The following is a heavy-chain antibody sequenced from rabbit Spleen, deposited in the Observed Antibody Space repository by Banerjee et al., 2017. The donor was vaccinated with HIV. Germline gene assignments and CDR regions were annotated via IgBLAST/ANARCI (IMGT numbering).Heavy chain of an antibody. J-gene: IGHJ4*01. CDR2: IAGSGKG. Sequence: QSLEESGGDLVKPGASLTLTCTASGFSFSSNDYMCWVRQAPGKGLEWISCIAGSGKGVYASWVNGRFTISRTSSTTVTLQMTSPTAADTATYFCARDLTGVIGWNFGLWGQGTLVTVS. CDR3: ARDLTGVIGWNFGL. D-gene: IGHD1-1*01. V-gene: IGHV1S40*01. CDR1: GFSFSSNDY.